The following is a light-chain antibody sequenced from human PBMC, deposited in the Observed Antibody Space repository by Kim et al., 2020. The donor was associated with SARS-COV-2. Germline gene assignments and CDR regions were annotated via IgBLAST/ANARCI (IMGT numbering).Light chain of an antibody. V-gene: IGKV3-11*01. CDR3: QQRANWPTVT. J-gene: IGKJ4*01. Sequence: EIVLTQSPATLSLSPGERATLSCRASQSVGSYLAWYQQRPGQAPRLLIYDASNRATGIPARFSGSGSGTDFTLTINSLEPEDFAVYYCQQRANWPTVTSGGGSKGDI. CDR2: DAS. CDR1: QSVGSY.